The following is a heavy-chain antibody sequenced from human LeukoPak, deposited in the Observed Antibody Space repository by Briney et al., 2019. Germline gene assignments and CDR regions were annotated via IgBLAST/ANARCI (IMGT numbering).Heavy chain of an antibody. Sequence: SGPTLLKPTQTLTLTFTFSGFSLSTTVVGVGWIRQPPGKALAWLALISWDDDNPYSPSRKSRLTITKDTPNPQVVLTMTCRDPLDTATYYCAHTGGYDSFDHWGQGTLLTVSS. CDR3: AHTGGYDSFDH. D-gene: IGHD5-12*01. CDR1: GFSLSTTVVG. V-gene: IGHV2-5*02. CDR2: ISWDDDN. J-gene: IGHJ4*02.